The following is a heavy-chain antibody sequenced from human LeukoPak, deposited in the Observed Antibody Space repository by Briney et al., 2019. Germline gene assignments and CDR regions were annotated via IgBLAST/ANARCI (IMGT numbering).Heavy chain of an antibody. CDR2: INHSGST. CDR3: ARASCSSTSCRPMDV. D-gene: IGHD2-2*01. V-gene: IGHV4-34*01. Sequence: SETQSLTCAVYGGSFNVYYWIWLRQPPGRAREWVGEINHSGSTNYNPSLKSRVTISVDTSKNQFSLKLSSVTAADTAVYYCARASCSSTSCRPMDVWGKGTAVTVSS. CDR1: GGSFNVYY. J-gene: IGHJ6*03.